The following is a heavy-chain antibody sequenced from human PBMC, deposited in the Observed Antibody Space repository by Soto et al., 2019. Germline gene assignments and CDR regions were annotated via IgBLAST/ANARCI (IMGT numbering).Heavy chain of an antibody. CDR3: ARARQRDTGRGLDV. D-gene: IGHD5-18*01. CDR2: ISYSGST. J-gene: IGHJ6*02. Sequence: QVQLQESGPGLVKPSETMSLTCTISGDSINNYFWNWIRQTPGKVLEWIGYISYSGSTSYNPSLHGRVTISYDTSKNRFTLKLSSVTAADTAVYYCARARQRDTGRGLDVWGQGTTVTVSS. CDR1: GDSINNYF. V-gene: IGHV4-59*01.